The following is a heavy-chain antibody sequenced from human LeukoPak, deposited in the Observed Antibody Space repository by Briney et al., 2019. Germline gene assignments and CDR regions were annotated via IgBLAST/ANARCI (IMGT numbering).Heavy chain of an antibody. CDR2: IYYSGST. CDR1: GVSISSYY. CDR3: ASEGRYYDFWSGYYTRSHWFDP. V-gene: IGHV4-59*01. D-gene: IGHD3-3*01. J-gene: IGHJ5*02. Sequence: SETLSLTCTASGVSISSYYWSWIRQPPGKGLEWIGYIYYSGSTNYNPSLKSRVTISVDTSKNQFSLKLSSVTAADTAVYYCASEGRYYDFWSGYYTRSHWFDPWGREPWSPSPQ.